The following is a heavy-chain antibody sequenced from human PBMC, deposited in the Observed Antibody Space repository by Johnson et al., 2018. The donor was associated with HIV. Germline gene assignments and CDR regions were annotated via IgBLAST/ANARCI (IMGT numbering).Heavy chain of an antibody. J-gene: IGHJ3*02. V-gene: IGHV3-11*04. CDR3: ARAHNWHSDAFDI. CDR1: GFTFSDYY. CDR2: ISSSGSTI. D-gene: IGHD1/OR15-1a*01. Sequence: VQLVESGGGLVQPGGSLRLSCAVSGFTFSDYYMTWIRQAPGKGLEWISYISSSGSTIYYADSVKGRSTISRDNVKNSLYLQMNSLRAEDTAVYYCARAHNWHSDAFDIWGQGTMVTVSS.